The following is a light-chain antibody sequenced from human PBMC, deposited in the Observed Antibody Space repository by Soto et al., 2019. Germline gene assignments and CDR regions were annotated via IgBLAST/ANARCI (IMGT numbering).Light chain of an antibody. CDR3: QQYGNSPPIT. V-gene: IGKV3-20*01. J-gene: IGKJ5*01. Sequence: EIVLTQSPGTLSLSPGERATLSCRASQSVSNDYLAWYQQKPGQAPSLLIYGASSRATGIPDRFSGSGSGTDFTLTISRLEPEDFAVYYCQQYGNSPPITFGQETRLEIK. CDR2: GAS. CDR1: QSVSNDY.